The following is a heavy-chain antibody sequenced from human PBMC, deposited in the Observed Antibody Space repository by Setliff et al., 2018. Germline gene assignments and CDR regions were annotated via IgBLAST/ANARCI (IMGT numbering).Heavy chain of an antibody. J-gene: IGHJ5*02. D-gene: IGHD3-10*01. V-gene: IGHV1-18*01. CDR3: ARTKGFVDGYLDP. Sequence: ASVKVSCKTSGYMFTTYGISWVRQDPGQGLEWMGWIRVYDGYTDYAQKFQGRVTMTKDTSISTAYMELSRLRSDDTAVYYCARTKGFVDGYLDPWGQGTLVTVSS. CDR1: GYMFTTYG. CDR2: IRVYDGYT.